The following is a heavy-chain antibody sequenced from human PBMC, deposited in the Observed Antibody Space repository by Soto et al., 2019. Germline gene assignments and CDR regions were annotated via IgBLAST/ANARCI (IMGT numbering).Heavy chain of an antibody. D-gene: IGHD4-17*01. CDR1: GFTFSSYS. J-gene: IGHJ5*01. CDR3: ARRSVGSYGDYFDS. CDR2: IRRSSSYI. V-gene: IGHV3-21*01. Sequence: PXGSLILSCAASGFTFSSYSMNWVRKAPGKGLEWVSSIRRSSSYIDYADSVKGRFSISRDNAKNSLYLQMNSLRAEDTAVYYCARRSVGSYGDYFDSWGHGTLVTVSS.